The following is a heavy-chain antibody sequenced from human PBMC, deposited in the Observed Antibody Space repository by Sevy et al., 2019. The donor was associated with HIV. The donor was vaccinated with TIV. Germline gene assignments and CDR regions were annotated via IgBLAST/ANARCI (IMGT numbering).Heavy chain of an antibody. Sequence: GGSLRLSCAASGFRFNNFGMYWVRQAPGKGLEGVAFIRYDGINKYYVDSVKGRSAMSRDNSKDTRYLEMKSLRLEDTAIYYCAKGGSGGIDHYGMDVWGQGTTVTVSS. J-gene: IGHJ6*02. D-gene: IGHD6-25*01. CDR3: AKGGSGGIDHYGMDV. CDR1: GFRFNNFG. CDR2: IRYDGINK. V-gene: IGHV3-30*02.